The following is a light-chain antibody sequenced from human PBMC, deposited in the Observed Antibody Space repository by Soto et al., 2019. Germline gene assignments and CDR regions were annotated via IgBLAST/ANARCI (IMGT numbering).Light chain of an antibody. J-gene: IGKJ1*01. CDR3: QQCGSSPWT. V-gene: IGKV3-20*01. CDR1: QSVCSSY. Sequence: EIVLTQSPGTLSLSPGERATLSCRASQSVCSSYLAWYQQKPGQAPRLLIYGASSRATGIPDRFSGSGSGTDFTLTISRLEPEDFAVYYCQQCGSSPWTFGQGTKVDIK. CDR2: GAS.